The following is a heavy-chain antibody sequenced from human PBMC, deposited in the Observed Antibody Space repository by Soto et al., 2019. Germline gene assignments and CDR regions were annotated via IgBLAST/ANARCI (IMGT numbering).Heavy chain of an antibody. J-gene: IGHJ4*02. Sequence: SETLSLTCTVSGGSINSGDYYWSWIRQPPGKGLERIGYIHYTGSTHYNPSLKGRVSISTDTSNNQFSLKVSSVTAADTAVYYCARVDTSMVAHGYWGQGSLVTVS. D-gene: IGHD5-18*01. CDR3: ARVDTSMVAHGY. CDR1: GGSINSGDYY. CDR2: IHYTGST. V-gene: IGHV4-30-4*01.